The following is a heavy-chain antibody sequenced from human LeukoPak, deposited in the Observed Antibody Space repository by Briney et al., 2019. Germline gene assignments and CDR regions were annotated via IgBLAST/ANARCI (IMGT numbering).Heavy chain of an antibody. D-gene: IGHD6-19*01. CDR3: ATASRSGPKAY. CDR2: IKQDGSEK. Sequence: GGSLTLSCALFELSFSIYWMSWVRQAPGRGLEWVAIIKQDGSEKYYVDSVKCRYTISRDNAQNSLYLQMRSLRAEDTAVYYCATASRSGPKAYWGQGTLVTVSS. J-gene: IGHJ4*02. CDR1: ELSFSIYW. V-gene: IGHV3-7*05.